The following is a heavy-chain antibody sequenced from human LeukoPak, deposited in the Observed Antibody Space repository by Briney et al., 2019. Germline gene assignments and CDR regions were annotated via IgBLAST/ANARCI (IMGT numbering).Heavy chain of an antibody. J-gene: IGHJ4*02. Sequence: ASVKVSCKASGYTFTGYYVHWVRQAPGQGLEWMGIINPSGGSTTYTQKFQGRVTMTRDTSTSTVYMELSSLRSEDTAVYYCARAVGPYYYDSSGYYDYWGQGTLVTVSS. CDR3: ARAVGPYYYDSSGYYDY. CDR2: INPSGGST. D-gene: IGHD3-22*01. CDR1: GYTFTGYY. V-gene: IGHV1-46*01.